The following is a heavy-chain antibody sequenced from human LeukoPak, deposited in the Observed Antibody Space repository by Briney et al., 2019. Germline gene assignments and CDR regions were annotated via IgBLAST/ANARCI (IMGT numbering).Heavy chain of an antibody. J-gene: IGHJ4*02. CDR2: IIPIFGTA. V-gene: IGHV1-69*06. D-gene: IGHD6-13*01. Sequence: ASVKVSCKASGGTFSSYAISWVRQAPGQGPEWMGGIIPIFGTANYAQKFQGRVTITADKSTSTAYMELSSLRSEDTAVYYCAHGGIAAATYYFDYWGQGTLVTVSS. CDR1: GGTFSSYA. CDR3: AHGGIAAATYYFDY.